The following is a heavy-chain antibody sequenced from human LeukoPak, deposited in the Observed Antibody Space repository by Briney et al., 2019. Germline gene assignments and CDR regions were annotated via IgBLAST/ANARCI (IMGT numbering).Heavy chain of an antibody. V-gene: IGHV1-69*04. D-gene: IGHD1-26*01. J-gene: IGHJ4*02. CDR2: IIPILGIA. CDR3: ARITSSGSYTHFDH. Sequence: GASVKVSCKASGGTFSSYAISWVRQAPGQGLEWMGRIIPILGIANYAQKFQGRVTITADKSTSTAYMELSSLRSEDTAVYYCARITSSGSYTHFDHWGQGTLVTVSS. CDR1: GGTFSSYA.